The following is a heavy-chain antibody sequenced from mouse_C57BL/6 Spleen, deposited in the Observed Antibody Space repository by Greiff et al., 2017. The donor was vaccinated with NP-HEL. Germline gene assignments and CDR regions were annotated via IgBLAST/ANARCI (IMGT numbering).Heavy chain of an antibody. J-gene: IGHJ2*01. CDR2: ISDGGSYT. V-gene: IGHV5-4*01. Sequence: EVQVVESGGGLVKPGGSLKLSCAASGFTFSSYAMSWVRQTPEKRLEWVATISDGGSYTYYPDNVKGRFTISRDNAKNNLYLQMSRLKSEDTAMYYCARDDYDGGHFDYWGQGTTLTVSS. CDR3: ARDDYDGGHFDY. D-gene: IGHD2-4*01. CDR1: GFTFSSYA.